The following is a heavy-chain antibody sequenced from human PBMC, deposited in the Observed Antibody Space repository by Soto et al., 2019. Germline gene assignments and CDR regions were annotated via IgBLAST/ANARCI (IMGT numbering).Heavy chain of an antibody. D-gene: IGHD2-2*01. J-gene: IGHJ6*02. CDR1: GDSVSSNSAA. Sequence: SQTLSLTCTISGDSVSSNSAAWNWIRQSPSRGLEWLGRTYYRSKWYNDYAVSVKSRITINPDTSKNQFSLQLNSVTPEDTAVYYCARDHSPTVVVPALGPYYCHGMDVWGPGTTVTVSS. CDR2: TYYRSKWYN. CDR3: ARDHSPTVVVPALGPYYCHGMDV. V-gene: IGHV6-1*01.